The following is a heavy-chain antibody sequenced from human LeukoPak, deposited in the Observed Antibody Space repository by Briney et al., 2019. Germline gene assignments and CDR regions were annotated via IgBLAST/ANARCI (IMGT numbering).Heavy chain of an antibody. CDR1: GYTFTGYY. J-gene: IGHJ4*02. Sequence: GASVKVSCKASGYTFTGYYMHWVRQAPGQGLEWMGWINPNSGGTNYAQKFQGRVTMTRDTSISTAYLQWSSLKASDTAMYYCARRRITMVRGVIITYWFDYWGQGTLVTVSS. V-gene: IGHV1-2*02. D-gene: IGHD3-10*01. CDR3: ARRRITMVRGVIITYWFDY. CDR2: INPNSGGT.